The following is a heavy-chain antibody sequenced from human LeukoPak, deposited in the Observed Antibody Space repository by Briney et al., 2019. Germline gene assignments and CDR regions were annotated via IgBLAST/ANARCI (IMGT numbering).Heavy chain of an antibody. CDR3: ARIRDSSSWDAFDI. J-gene: IGHJ3*02. Sequence: SETLPLTCAVSGGSISSSNWWSWVRQPPGKGLEWIGEIYHSGSTNYNPSLKSRVTISVDKSKNQFSLKLSSVTAADTAVYYCARIRDSSSWDAFDIWGQGTMVTVSS. CDR2: IYHSGST. V-gene: IGHV4-4*02. CDR1: GGSISSSNW. D-gene: IGHD6-13*01.